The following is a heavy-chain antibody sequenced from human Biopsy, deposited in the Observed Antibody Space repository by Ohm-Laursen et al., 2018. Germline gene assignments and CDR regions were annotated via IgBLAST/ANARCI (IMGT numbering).Heavy chain of an antibody. J-gene: IGHJ5*02. D-gene: IGHD6-13*01. CDR2: IFHSGST. Sequence: TLSLTCTVSGASISSAAYHWSWIRQLPGKGLERIGYIFHSGSTSYNPSLRSLVTISTDTSTNQFSLKVRSVTAADTAMYYCAGATSGTSLYDPWGQGILVTVSS. V-gene: IGHV4-31*01. CDR1: GASISSAAYH. CDR3: AGATSGTSLYDP.